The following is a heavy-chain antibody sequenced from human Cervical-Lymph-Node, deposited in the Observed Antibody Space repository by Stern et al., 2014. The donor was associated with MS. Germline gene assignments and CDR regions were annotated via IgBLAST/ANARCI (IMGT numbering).Heavy chain of an antibody. CDR3: ARDHPPAAGTSTFVDY. D-gene: IGHD6-13*01. CDR1: GYTFTSYY. J-gene: IGHJ4*02. CDR2: INPSGGST. Sequence: VQLVQSGAEVKKPGASVKVSCKASGYTFTSYYMHWVRPAPGPGLEWMGIINPSGGSTRYAQKFQGRVTMTRDTSTSTVYMELSSLRSEDTAVYYCARDHPPAAGTSTFVDYWGQGTLVTVSS. V-gene: IGHV1-46*01.